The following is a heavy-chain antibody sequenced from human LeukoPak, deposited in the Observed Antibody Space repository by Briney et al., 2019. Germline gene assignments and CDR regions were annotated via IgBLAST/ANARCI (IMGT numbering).Heavy chain of an antibody. CDR2: IYHSGST. D-gene: IGHD3-22*01. CDR3: ARHGHDTGGYEAHFDY. CDR1: GYSISSGYY. J-gene: IGHJ4*02. V-gene: IGHV4-38-2*02. Sequence: SETLSLTCTVSGYSISSGYYWGWIRQPPGKGLEWIGSIYHSGSTYYNPSLKSRVTISVDTSKNQFSLKLSSVTAADTARYYCARHGHDTGGYEAHFDYWGQGALVTVSS.